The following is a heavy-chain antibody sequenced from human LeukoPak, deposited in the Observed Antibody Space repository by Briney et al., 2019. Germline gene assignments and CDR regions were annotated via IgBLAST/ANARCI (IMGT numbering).Heavy chain of an antibody. CDR3: AKGRYSEHVDAGVMDV. CDR1: GFTFSSYA. Sequence: GGSLRLSCAASGFTFSSYAMHWVRQAPGKGLEWVAVISYDGSNKYYADSVKGRFTISRDNSKNTLYLQMNSLRAEDTAVYYCAKGRYSEHVDAGVMDVWGQGTTVTVSS. V-gene: IGHV3-30*04. CDR2: ISYDGSNK. J-gene: IGHJ6*02. D-gene: IGHD5-12*01.